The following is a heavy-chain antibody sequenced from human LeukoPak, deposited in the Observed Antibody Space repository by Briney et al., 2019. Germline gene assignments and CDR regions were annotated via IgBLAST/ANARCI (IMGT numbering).Heavy chain of an antibody. J-gene: IGHJ6*02. V-gene: IGHV3-7*01. CDR2: IKYDGDEE. Sequence: GGSLSPSFAASGFAFSYYWMSWMRQAPGKGLEWVANIKYDGDEEYYVDSVKGRFTISRDNAKNSLYLQMNSLRAEDTAVYYCARAEESIAVAVYYYYYYGMDVWGQGTTVTVSS. CDR1: GFAFSYYW. CDR3: ARAEESIAVAVYYYYYYGMDV. D-gene: IGHD6-19*01.